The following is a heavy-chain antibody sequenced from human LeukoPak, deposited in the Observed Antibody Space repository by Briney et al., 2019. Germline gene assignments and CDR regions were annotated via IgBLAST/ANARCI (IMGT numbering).Heavy chain of an antibody. CDR3: AKGSGSGWYGWFAP. CDR2: IDASGGST. CDR1: GFTFSSYA. V-gene: IGHV3-23*01. J-gene: IGHJ5*02. D-gene: IGHD6-19*01. Sequence: PGGSLRLSCAASGFTFSSYAMSWVRQAPAKGLEWVSSIDASGGSTYYADSVKGRFTISRDNPKNTFYLPMNSLRADDTAVYYCAKGSGSGWYGWFAPWGQGALVAVSS.